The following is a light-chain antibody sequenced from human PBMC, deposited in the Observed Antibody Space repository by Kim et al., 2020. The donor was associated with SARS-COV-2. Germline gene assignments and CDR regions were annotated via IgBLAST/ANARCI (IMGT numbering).Light chain of an antibody. V-gene: IGKV3-11*01. CDR2: DTS. CDR1: QSVTTD. J-gene: IGKJ2*01. CDR3: QQRDDWPPVYN. Sequence: SPGERATLSCRASQSVTTDLAWYQQKPGQAPRLLIYDTSNRASGIPARFSGSGSGTDFTLTISSLEPEDFAVYYCQQRDDWPPVYNFGQGTKLEI.